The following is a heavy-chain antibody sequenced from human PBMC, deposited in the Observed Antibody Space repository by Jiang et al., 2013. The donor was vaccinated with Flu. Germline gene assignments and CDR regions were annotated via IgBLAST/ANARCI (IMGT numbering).Heavy chain of an antibody. CDR3: ARGDTVSRIAVAEEDY. J-gene: IGHJ4*02. CDR1: GYSFTSYW. D-gene: IGHD6-19*01. CDR2: IDPSDSYT. Sequence: GAEVKKPGESLRISCKGSGYSFTSYWISWVRQMPGKGLEWMGRIDPSDSYTNYSPSFQGHVTISADKSISTAYLQWSSLKASDTAMYYCARGDTVSRIAVAEEDYWGQGTLVTVSS. V-gene: IGHV5-10-1*01.